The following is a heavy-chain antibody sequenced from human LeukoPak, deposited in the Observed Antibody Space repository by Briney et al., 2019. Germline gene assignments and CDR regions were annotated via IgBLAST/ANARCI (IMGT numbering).Heavy chain of an antibody. CDR2: ISSSSSYI. CDR1: GFTFSSYS. V-gene: IGHV3-21*01. J-gene: IGHJ5*02. Sequence: GGSLRLSCAASGFTFSSYSMNWVRQAPGKGLEWVSSISSSSSYIYYADSVKGRFTISRDNAKNSLYLQMNSLRAEDTAVYYCARAGGYCSSTSCYDHNWFDPWGQGTLVTVSS. D-gene: IGHD2-2*01. CDR3: ARAGGYCSSTSCYDHNWFDP.